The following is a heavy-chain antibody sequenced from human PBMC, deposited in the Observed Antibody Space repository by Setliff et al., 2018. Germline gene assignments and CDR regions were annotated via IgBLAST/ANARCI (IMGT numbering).Heavy chain of an antibody. CDR3: AKDRWGYADP. D-gene: IGHD2-2*01. J-gene: IGHJ5*02. Sequence: LRLSCATSGFTFSTSAMHWLRQSPDNRLEWLAYIHYGGGHIQYADSVKGRFTVSRDNAMDTLFLPMNGLTTDGTAKYFCAKDRWGYADPWGQGTLVTVSS. CDR1: GFTFSTSA. V-gene: IGHV3-30*02. CDR2: IHYGGGHI.